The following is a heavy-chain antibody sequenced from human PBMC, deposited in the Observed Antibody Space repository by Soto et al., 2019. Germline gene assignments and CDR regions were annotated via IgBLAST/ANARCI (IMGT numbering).Heavy chain of an antibody. V-gene: IGHV3-7*01. CDR1: GLTFSRSW. CDR3: VVEGN. Sequence: GGSLRLSCVVSGLTFSRSWTTWARQAPGKGLEWVADMSPDGGPKNYVDSVKGRFTVSRDNAINSLFLEMTGLRGEDTAVYFCVVEGNWGQGTLVTVSS. CDR2: MSPDGGPK. J-gene: IGHJ4*02.